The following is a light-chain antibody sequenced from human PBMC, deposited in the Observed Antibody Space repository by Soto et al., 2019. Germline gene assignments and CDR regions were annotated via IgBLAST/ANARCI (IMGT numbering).Light chain of an antibody. CDR3: GSYTSSKSLEMV. CDR1: SSYVGVYYY. V-gene: IGLV2-14*03. Sequence: QSALTQPASVSGSPGQSITISCTGTSSYVGVYYYVSWFQQHPGKAPKLMIYDVTKRPSGVSNRFSGSMSGHTASLTISGLQAEDEAHYYCGSYTSSKSLEMVFGRGTKLTVL. CDR2: DVT. J-gene: IGLJ2*01.